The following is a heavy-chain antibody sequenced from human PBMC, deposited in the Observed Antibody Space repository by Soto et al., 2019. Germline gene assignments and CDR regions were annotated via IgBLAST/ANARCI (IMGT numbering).Heavy chain of an antibody. CDR2: KRHVESNT. D-gene: IGHD1-26*01. V-gene: IGHV3-33*01. CDR1: GFTFSGYG. CDR3: ARDGVGTTTYFGYFDY. Sequence: QVQLVESGGGVVQPGRSLRLSCAASGFTFSGYGMHWVRQAPGKGLEWVAVKRHVESNTYYADSVRGRFTISRDNSNKMLYLQMNSLRAEDPAVYYCARDGVGTTTYFGYFDYWGQGTLGPVFS. J-gene: IGHJ4*02.